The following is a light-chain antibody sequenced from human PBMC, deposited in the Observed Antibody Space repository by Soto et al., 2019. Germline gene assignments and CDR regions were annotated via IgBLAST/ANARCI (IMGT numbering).Light chain of an antibody. J-gene: IGKJ5*01. V-gene: IGKV1-12*01. CDR2: SAS. CDR3: QQCNSFPIP. CDR1: QNIDNC. Sequence: DIQMTQSPSSVSASVGDRVTITGRASQNIDNCLAWYQHKPGKAPHLLIYSASTLQSGVPSRFSGSGSGTDFTLTISSLQPEDFATYYCQQCNSFPIPFGQGPRLEI.